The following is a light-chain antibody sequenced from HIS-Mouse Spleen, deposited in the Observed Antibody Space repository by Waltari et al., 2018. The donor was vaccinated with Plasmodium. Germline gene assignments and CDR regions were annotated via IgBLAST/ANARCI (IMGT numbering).Light chain of an antibody. Sequence: DIQMTQSPSTLSASVADRVNITCPASQSISSWLAWYQQKPGKAPKLLIYKASSLESGVPSRFSGSGSGTEFTLTISSLQPDDFATYYCQQYNSYLTFGGGTKVEIK. J-gene: IGKJ4*01. CDR2: KAS. CDR3: QQYNSYLT. V-gene: IGKV1-5*03. CDR1: QSISSW.